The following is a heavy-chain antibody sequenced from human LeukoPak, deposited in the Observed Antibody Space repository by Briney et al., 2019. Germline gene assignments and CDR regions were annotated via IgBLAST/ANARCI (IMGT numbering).Heavy chain of an antibody. D-gene: IGHD2/OR15-2a*01. V-gene: IGHV3-66*01. CDR1: GFTVSSNY. CDR3: AGNSVEVTYYFDY. J-gene: IGHJ4*02. Sequence: GGSLRLSCAASGFTVSSNYMSWVRQAPGKGLEWVSVIYSGGSTYYADSVKGRFTISRGNSKNTLYLQMNSLRAEDTAVYYCAGNSVEVTYYFDYWGQGTLVTVSP. CDR2: IYSGGST.